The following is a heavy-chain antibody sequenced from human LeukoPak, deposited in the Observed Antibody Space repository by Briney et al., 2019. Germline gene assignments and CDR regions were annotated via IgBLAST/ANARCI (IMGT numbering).Heavy chain of an antibody. Sequence: GGSLRLSCAASGFTFSSYWMSWVRQAPGKGLEWVANIKQDGSDKYYVDSVKGRFTISKDNAKNSLYLQMNNLRSEDTGVYYCAGEDHSKYEYWGQGTLVTVSS. D-gene: IGHD4-11*01. CDR2: IKQDGSDK. J-gene: IGHJ4*02. CDR1: GFTFSSYW. V-gene: IGHV3-7*01. CDR3: AGEDHSKYEY.